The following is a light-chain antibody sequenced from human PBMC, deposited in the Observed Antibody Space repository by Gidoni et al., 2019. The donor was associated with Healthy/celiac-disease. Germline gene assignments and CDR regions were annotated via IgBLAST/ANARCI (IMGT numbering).Light chain of an antibody. CDR1: QSVSSSY. V-gene: IGKV3-20*01. CDR3: QQSGTSPKT. J-gene: IGKJ1*01. CDR2: GAS. Sequence: EIVLTQSPGTLSLSPGERATLSCRASQSVSSSYLAWYQQKPGQAPRLLINGASTRATGSPDRFTGSRSGTDFTLTISSLEQEDFAVFYCQQSGTSPKTFGQGTKVEVK.